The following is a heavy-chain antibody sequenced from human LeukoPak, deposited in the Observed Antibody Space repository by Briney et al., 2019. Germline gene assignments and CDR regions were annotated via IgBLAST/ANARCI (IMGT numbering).Heavy chain of an antibody. CDR1: GYTFTSYA. CDR2: INTNTGNP. V-gene: IGHV7-4-1*02. CDR3: ARTYAVAGTYWFDP. J-gene: IGHJ5*02. D-gene: IGHD6-19*01. Sequence: GASVKVSCKASGYTFTSYAMNWVRQAPGQGLEWMGWINTNTGNPTYAQGFTGRFVFSLDTSVSTAYLQISNLKAEDTAVYYCARTYAVAGTYWFDPWGQGTLVTVSS.